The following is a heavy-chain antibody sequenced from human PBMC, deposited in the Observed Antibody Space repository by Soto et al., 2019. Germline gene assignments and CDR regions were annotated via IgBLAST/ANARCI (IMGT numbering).Heavy chain of an antibody. CDR3: ASGGSSLNFDS. D-gene: IGHD6-6*01. V-gene: IGHV3-74*01. CDR2: INSDGSST. J-gene: IGHJ4*02. CDR1: GFTFRSYW. Sequence: PGGSLRLSCAASGFTFRSYWMQWVRQAPGKGLVWVSWINSDGSSTSYADSVKGRFTISRDNAKNTLYLQMNSLRAEDTAVYYCASGGSSLNFDSWGQGTLVTGSS.